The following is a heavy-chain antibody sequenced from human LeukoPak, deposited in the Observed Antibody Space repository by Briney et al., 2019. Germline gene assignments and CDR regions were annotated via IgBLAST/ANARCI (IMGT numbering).Heavy chain of an antibody. CDR3: AMDTVVTLSLPYYYMDV. D-gene: IGHD4-23*01. CDR2: IIPIFGTA. V-gene: IGHV1-69*05. Sequence: ASVKVSCKASGGTFSSYAISWVRHAPGQGLEWMGGIIPIFGTANYAQKFQGRVTITTDESTSTAYMELSRLRSEDTAVYYCAMDTVVTLSLPYYYMDVWGKGTTVTVSS. J-gene: IGHJ6*03. CDR1: GGTFSSYA.